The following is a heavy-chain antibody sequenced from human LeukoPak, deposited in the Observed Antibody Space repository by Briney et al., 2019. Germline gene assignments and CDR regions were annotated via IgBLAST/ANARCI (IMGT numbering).Heavy chain of an antibody. V-gene: IGHV3-7*01. CDR2: IEPAGSDT. CDR3: GRFGEEAGVDS. Sequence: GGSLRLSCEASGFTFSTYWMTWVRHAPGGGLEWVANIEPAGSDTYYVDPVKGRFTISRDNAKNLLYLQMNSLRAEDTAVYYCGRFGEEAGVDSWGQGTLVTVSS. J-gene: IGHJ4*02. CDR1: GFTFSTYW. D-gene: IGHD3-10*01.